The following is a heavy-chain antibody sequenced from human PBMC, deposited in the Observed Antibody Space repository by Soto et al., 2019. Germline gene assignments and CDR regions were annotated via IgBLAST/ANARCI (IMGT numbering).Heavy chain of an antibody. V-gene: IGHV3-33*01. D-gene: IGHD3-10*01. Sequence: QVQLVESGGGVVQPGRSRRLSCAASGFTFSSYGMHWVRQAPGKGLEWVAVIWYDGSNKNYADSVKGRFTISRDNSKNTLYLQMNSLRAEDTAVYYCARDGLLWGDYWGQGTLVTVSS. J-gene: IGHJ4*02. CDR1: GFTFSSYG. CDR3: ARDGLLWGDY. CDR2: IWYDGSNK.